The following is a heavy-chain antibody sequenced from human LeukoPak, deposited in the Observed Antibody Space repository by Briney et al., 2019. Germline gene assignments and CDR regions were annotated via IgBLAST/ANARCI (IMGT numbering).Heavy chain of an antibody. D-gene: IGHD3-10*01. CDR1: GGSISSGGNF. J-gene: IGHJ6*02. CDR2: IYYSGST. Sequence: SETLSLTCTVSGGSISSGGNFWSWIRQRPGKGLEWIGYIYYSGSTYYNPSLKSRVTISVDTSKNQFSLKLSSVTAADTAVYYCARADYYGSVYYGMDVWGQGTTVTVSS. V-gene: IGHV4-31*03. CDR3: ARADYYGSVYYGMDV.